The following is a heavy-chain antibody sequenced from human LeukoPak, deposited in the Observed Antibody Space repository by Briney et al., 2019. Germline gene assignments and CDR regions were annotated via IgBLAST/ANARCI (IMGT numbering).Heavy chain of an antibody. CDR1: GFTYSRCE. CDR2: ISSSGSTI. V-gene: IGHV3-48*03. Sequence: GGSLRLSCAASGFTYSRCEMNWVRQAPGKGLEWVSYISSSGSTIYYADSVKGRFTISRDNAKNSLYLQMNSLRAEDTAVYYCARRLRRNYFDYWGQGTLVTVSS. CDR3: ARRLRRNYFDY. D-gene: IGHD4-17*01. J-gene: IGHJ4*02.